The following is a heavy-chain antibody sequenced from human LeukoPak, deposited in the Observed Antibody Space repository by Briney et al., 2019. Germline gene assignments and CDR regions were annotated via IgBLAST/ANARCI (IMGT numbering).Heavy chain of an antibody. CDR1: GFTFSSYS. CDR3: ASLVTGIAAAGTPIEY. D-gene: IGHD6-13*01. CDR2: ISSSSSYI. V-gene: IGHV3-21*01. Sequence: GVSLRLSCAASGFTFSSYSMNWVRQAPGKGLEWVSSISSSSSYIYYADSVKGRFTISRDNAKNSLYLQMNSLRAEDTAVYYCASLVTGIAAAGTPIEYWGQGTLVTVSS. J-gene: IGHJ4*02.